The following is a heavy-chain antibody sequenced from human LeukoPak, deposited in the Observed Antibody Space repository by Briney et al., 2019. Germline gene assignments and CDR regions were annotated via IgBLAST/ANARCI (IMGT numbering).Heavy chain of an antibody. V-gene: IGHV3-30*01. D-gene: IGHD2-15*01. CDR2: ISYDGSNK. CDR1: GFTFSGYA. CDR3: ASGPTTRFYFDY. J-gene: IGHJ4*02. Sequence: GGSLRLSCAASGFTFSGYAMHWVRQAPGKGLEWVAVISYDGSNKYYADSVKGRFTISRDNSKNTLYLQMTSLRAEDTAVYYCASGPTTRFYFDYWGQGTLVTVSS.